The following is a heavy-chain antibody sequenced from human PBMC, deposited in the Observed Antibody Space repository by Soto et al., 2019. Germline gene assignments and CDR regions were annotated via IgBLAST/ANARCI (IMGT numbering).Heavy chain of an antibody. V-gene: IGHV3-53*01. CDR2: IFIGGTT. J-gene: IGHJ5*02. D-gene: IGHD3-10*01. CDR3: GSLGPYASGTYSFRNNRFAP. CDR1: GFTVSTSQ. Sequence: HPGGSLRLSCAASGFTVSTSQMTWVRQAPGKGLEWVSVIFIGGTTQYAESVKGRFTISRDKSENTVVLQMNSVRAEDTAVYYCGSLGPYASGTYSFRNNRFAPWGRETQVPVS.